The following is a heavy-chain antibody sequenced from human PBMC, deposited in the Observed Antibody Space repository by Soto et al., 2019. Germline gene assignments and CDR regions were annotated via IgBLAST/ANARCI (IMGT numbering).Heavy chain of an antibody. Sequence: PGGSLRLSCAASGFPFSNYEMHWVRQAPGKGLEWVSYISSGGTTIYYADSVKGRFTISRDNAKNSLYLQMNSLRAEDTAVYYCASLTVITGYWGQGTLVTVS. CDR2: ISSGGTTI. D-gene: IGHD4-4*01. V-gene: IGHV3-48*03. CDR3: ASLTVITGY. CDR1: GFPFSNYE. J-gene: IGHJ4*02.